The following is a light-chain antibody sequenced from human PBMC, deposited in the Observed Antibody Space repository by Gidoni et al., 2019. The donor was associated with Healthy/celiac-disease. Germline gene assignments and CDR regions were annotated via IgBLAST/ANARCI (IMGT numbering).Light chain of an antibody. CDR1: SSNIGAGYD. CDR3: QSYDSSLSAL. Sequence: SVSGAPGQRVTISCTGSSSNIGAGYDVHWYQQLPGTAPKLLIYGNSNRPSGVPDRFSGSKSGTSASLAITGLQAEDEADYYCQSYDSSLSALFGGGTKLTVL. J-gene: IGLJ2*01. V-gene: IGLV1-40*01. CDR2: GNS.